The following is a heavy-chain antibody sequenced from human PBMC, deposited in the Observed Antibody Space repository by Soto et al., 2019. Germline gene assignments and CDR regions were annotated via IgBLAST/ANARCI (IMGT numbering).Heavy chain of an antibody. J-gene: IGHJ6*02. D-gene: IGHD5-18*01. V-gene: IGHV1-58*01. CDR2: IVVGSGNT. CDR1: GFTFTSSA. Sequence: ASVKVSCKASGFTFTSSAVQWVRQARGQRLEWIGWIVVGSGNTNYAQKFQERVTITRDMSTSTAYMELSSLRSEDTAVYYCAAFPVQPWHQSGLLLDGMDVWGQGTTVTGSS. CDR3: AAFPVQPWHQSGLLLDGMDV.